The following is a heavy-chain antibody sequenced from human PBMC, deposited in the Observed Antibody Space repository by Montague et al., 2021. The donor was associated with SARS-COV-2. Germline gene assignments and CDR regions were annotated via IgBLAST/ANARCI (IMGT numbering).Heavy chain of an antibody. CDR2: IYWDDDK. CDR3: AHRTGGWILYYFDY. CDR1: GFSLSTSGVG. Sequence: PALVKPTQTLTLTCTFSGFSLSTSGVGVGWIRQPPGKALEWLALIYWDDDKRYSPSLKSRLTITKDTSKNQVVLTMTNMDPVDTATYYCAHRTGGWILYYFDYWGQGTLVTVSS. J-gene: IGHJ4*01. V-gene: IGHV2-5*02. D-gene: IGHD6-19*01.